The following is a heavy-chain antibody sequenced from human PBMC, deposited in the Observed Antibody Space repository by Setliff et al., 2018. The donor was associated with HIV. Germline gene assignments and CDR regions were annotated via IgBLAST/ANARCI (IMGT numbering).Heavy chain of an antibody. D-gene: IGHD3-10*01. Sequence: SVKVSCKASGGTFSSFAISWVRQAPGQGLEWMGGIIPIFGTANYARKFQGRVTITTDESTTTAYMELRSLRSEDTAVYYRARETYYGSGSYLPTEYYYYYMDVWGKGTTVTVSS. CDR1: GGTFSSFA. V-gene: IGHV1-69*05. J-gene: IGHJ6*03. CDR2: IIPIFGTA. CDR3: ARETYYGSGSYLPTEYYYYYMDV.